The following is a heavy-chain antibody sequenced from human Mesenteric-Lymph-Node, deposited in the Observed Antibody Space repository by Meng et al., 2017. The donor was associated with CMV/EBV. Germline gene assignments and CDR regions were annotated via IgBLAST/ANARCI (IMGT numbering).Heavy chain of an antibody. CDR2: IDSRGIT. CDR1: GGSVNSGSNY. D-gene: IGHD3-10*01. J-gene: IGHJ5*02. Sequence: SETLSLTCNVSGGSVNSGSNYWTWIRQSPERGLEWIGYIDSRGITNYNPSLRSRVTISSDVSRHQFSLRLTSVTAADTAMYYCTRDSGSEGFYNWFDPWGQGTLVTVSS. CDR3: TRDSGSEGFYNWFDP. V-gene: IGHV4-61*01.